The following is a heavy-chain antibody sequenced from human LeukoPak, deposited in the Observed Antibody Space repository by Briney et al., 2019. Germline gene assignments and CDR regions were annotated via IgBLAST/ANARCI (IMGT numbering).Heavy chain of an antibody. V-gene: IGHV1-2*02. J-gene: IGHJ4*02. CDR3: ASSAGGSYYYFDY. CDR1: GYTFTGYY. D-gene: IGHD1-26*01. CDR2: INPNSGGT. Sequence: GALVKVSCKASGYTFTGYYMHWVRQAPGQGLEWMGWINPNSGGTNYAQKFQGRVTMTRDTSISTAYMELSRLRSDDTAVYYCASSAGGSYYYFDYWGQGTLVTVSS.